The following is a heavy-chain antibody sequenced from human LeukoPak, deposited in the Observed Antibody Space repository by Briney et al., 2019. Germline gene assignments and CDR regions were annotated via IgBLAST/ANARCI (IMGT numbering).Heavy chain of an antibody. CDR2: IYYGGST. V-gene: IGHV4-39*01. CDR3: ASADGYKIDY. D-gene: IGHD5-24*01. CDR1: GDSISGSSYY. J-gene: IGHJ4*02. Sequence: SGTLSLTCTVSGDSISGSSYYWGWIRQPPGKGLEWIGNIYYGGSTYYSPSLKSRVSISVDTSKNQASLKPSSVTAADTAVYYCASADGYKIDYWGQGTLVTVSS.